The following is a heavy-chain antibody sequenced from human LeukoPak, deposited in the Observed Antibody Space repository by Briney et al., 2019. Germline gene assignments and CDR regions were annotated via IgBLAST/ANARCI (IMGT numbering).Heavy chain of an antibody. CDR3: ARGYYDSSGYYQSPIFDY. CDR1: GGSISSSSYY. J-gene: IGHJ4*02. Sequence: SETLSLTCTVSGGSISSSSYYWGWIRQPPGKGLEWIGSIYYSGSTYYNPSLKSRVTISVDTSKNQFSLELSSVTAADTAVYYCARGYYDSSGYYQSPIFDYWGQGTLVTVSS. CDR2: IYYSGST. V-gene: IGHV4-39*07. D-gene: IGHD3-22*01.